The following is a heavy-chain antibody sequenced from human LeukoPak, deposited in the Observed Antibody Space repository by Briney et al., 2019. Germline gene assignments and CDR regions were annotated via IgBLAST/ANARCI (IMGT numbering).Heavy chain of an antibody. CDR2: VGYNGSI. CDR1: GFSVSSSQ. D-gene: IGHD2/OR15-2a*01. Sequence: PWETLSLTCTLSGFSVSSSQWNWIRQSPGKGLVWISSVGYNGSIKYNPSLRRRGTMSLDTSKNQLYLKLESVTAEDTARYYCARGFYEPFDRWGQGTLVSVSS. CDR3: ARGFYEPFDR. J-gene: IGHJ5*02. V-gene: IGHV4-59*02.